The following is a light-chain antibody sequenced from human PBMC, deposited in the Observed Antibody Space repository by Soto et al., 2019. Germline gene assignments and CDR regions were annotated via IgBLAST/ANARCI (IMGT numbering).Light chain of an antibody. J-gene: IGLJ2*01. CDR1: SSDVGVYKY. Sequence: QSALTQPASVSGSLGQSITISCTGASSDVGVYKYVSWYQQYPGKAPKLLLYEVSNRPSGVSNRFSGSKSTNAASLTISGLQAEDEADYYCSSKTTSNTLVFGGGIKVTVL. V-gene: IGLV2-14*01. CDR3: SSKTTSNTLV. CDR2: EVS.